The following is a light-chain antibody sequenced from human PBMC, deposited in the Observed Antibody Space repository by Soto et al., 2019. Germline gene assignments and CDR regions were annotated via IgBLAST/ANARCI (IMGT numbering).Light chain of an antibody. CDR2: EGS. Sequence: QSVLTQPASVSGSPGQSITISCTGTSSDVGSYNLVSWCQQHPGKAPKLMIYEGSKRPSGVSNRFSGSRSGNTASLTISGLQAEDEADYYCCSYAGSSTLYVFGNGTKVTVL. V-gene: IGLV2-23*01. CDR1: SSDVGSYNL. CDR3: CSYAGSSTLYV. J-gene: IGLJ1*01.